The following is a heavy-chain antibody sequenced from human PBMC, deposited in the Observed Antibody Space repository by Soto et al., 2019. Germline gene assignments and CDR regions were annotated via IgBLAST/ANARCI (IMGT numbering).Heavy chain of an antibody. V-gene: IGHV3-23*01. CDR2: IDGSGGIT. Sequence: QLLQSGGGLVQPGGSLTLYCAASGFTFGTPYMSWVRQAPGEGLEWVSTIDGSGGITYYADSVKGRFTISRDNSRNTVYLQMNSLRGDDTALYYCVKNSGWFNTWGQGALVTVSS. J-gene: IGHJ5*02. CDR1: GFTFGTPY. CDR3: VKNSGWFNT. D-gene: IGHD3-10*01.